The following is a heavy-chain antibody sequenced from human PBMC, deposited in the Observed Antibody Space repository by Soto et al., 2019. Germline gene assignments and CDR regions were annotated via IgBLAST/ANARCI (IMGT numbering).Heavy chain of an antibody. CDR2: FDPEDGET. CDR3: VTNNPAALTLDYYYGMDV. CDR1: GYTLTELS. D-gene: IGHD2-2*01. Sequence: ASVKVSCKVSGYTLTELSMHWVRQAPGKGLEWMGGFDPEDGETIYAQKFQGRVTMTEDTSTDTAYMELSSLRSEDTAVYYCVTNNPAALTLDYYYGMDVWGQGATVTVSS. J-gene: IGHJ6*02. V-gene: IGHV1-24*01.